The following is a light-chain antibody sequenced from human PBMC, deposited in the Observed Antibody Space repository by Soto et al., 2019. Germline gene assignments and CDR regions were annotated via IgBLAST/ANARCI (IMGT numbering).Light chain of an antibody. J-gene: IGKJ1*01. CDR3: QQYNSYSWT. V-gene: IGKV1-5*01. CDR1: QSISSW. CDR2: DAS. Sequence: DMQMTQSPSTLSASVGDRATITSRASQSISSWLAWYQQKPGKAPKLLIYDASSLESGVPSRFSGSGSGTEFTLTISSLQPDDFATYYCQQYNSYSWTFGQGTKVDI.